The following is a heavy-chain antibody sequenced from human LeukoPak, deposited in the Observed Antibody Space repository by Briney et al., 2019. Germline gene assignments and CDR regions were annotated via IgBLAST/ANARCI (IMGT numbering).Heavy chain of an antibody. J-gene: IGHJ4*02. V-gene: IGHV3-48*01. CDR2: ISSSSSTI. CDR1: GFSFSSYS. CDR3: AKELETIFGVVSY. Sequence: PGGSLRLSCAASGFSFSSYSMNWVRQAPGKGLEWVSYISSSSSTIYYADSVKGRFTISRDNAKNTLYLQMNSLRAEDTAVYYCAKELETIFGVVSYWGQGTLVTVSS. D-gene: IGHD3-3*01.